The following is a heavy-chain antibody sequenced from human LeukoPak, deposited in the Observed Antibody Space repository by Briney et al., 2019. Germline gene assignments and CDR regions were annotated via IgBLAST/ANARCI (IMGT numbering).Heavy chain of an antibody. D-gene: IGHD4-17*01. CDR2: ISYDGSNK. CDR1: GFSFSSYG. CDR3: AKGARYGDYVFSDAFDI. J-gene: IGHJ3*02. Sequence: QPGGSLRLSCAASGFSFSSYGMHWVRQAPGKGLEWVAVISYDGSNKYYADSVKGRFTISRDKSKNTLYLQMNSLRAEDTAVYYCAKGARYGDYVFSDAFDIWGQGTMVSVSS. V-gene: IGHV3-30*18.